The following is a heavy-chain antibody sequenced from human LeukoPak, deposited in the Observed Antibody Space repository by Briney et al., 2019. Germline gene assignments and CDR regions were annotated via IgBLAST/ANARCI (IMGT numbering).Heavy chain of an antibody. V-gene: IGHV3-74*01. D-gene: IGHD3-22*01. Sequence: GGSLRLSCAASGFTFSVYWVHWVRQAPGKGLVWVSRINSDGSSTNYADSVKGRFTISRDNAKNTLYLQMNSLRAEDTAVYYCARGDYFYDSAGYYYSFDYWGQGTLSPSPQ. J-gene: IGHJ4*02. CDR3: ARGDYFYDSAGYYYSFDY. CDR1: GFTFSVYW. CDR2: INSDGSST.